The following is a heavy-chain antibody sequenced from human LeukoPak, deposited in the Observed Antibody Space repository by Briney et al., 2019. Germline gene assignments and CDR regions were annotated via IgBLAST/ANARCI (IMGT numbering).Heavy chain of an antibody. CDR2: ISRSGSSVITT. CDR3: HWLGKSDVFDI. D-gene: IGHD6-19*01. Sequence: GGSLRLSCAAPGFTFSDYYVSWIRQAPGKGLEWVSYISRSGSSVITTHYADSVKGRFTISRDNAKNSLYLQMNSLRAEHTAVYYCHWLGKSDVFDIWVEGTMVTVSS. CDR1: GFTFSDYY. J-gene: IGHJ3*02. V-gene: IGHV3-11*04.